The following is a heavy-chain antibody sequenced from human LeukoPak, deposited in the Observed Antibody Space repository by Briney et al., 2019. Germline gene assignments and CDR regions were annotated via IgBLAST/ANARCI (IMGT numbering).Heavy chain of an antibody. CDR3: ARPPSVGSPYDGFDI. CDR1: GYSFTSHW. V-gene: IGHV5-51*01. D-gene: IGHD1-26*01. Sequence: GESLKISCKGSGYSFTSHWIAWVRQVPGKGLEWMGIIYPADSDTRYSPPFQGQVTISADKSITTAYLQWSSLKASDTAMYYCARPPSVGSPYDGFDIWGQGTMVSVSS. CDR2: IYPADSDT. J-gene: IGHJ3*02.